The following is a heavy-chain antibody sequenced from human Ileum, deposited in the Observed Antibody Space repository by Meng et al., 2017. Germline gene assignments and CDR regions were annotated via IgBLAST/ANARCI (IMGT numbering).Heavy chain of an antibody. J-gene: IGHJ4*02. CDR2: ISHSGST. V-gene: IGHV4-4*02. CDR1: RGSITSDTY. Sequence: QGHRQRVGPGLWKPSGTLPLPWSVSRGSITSDTYWSWVRLPPGKGLEWIGQISHSGSTFYNPSLKSRVTMSVDKSKSQFSLMLTSVTAADTAVYYCARHGGYYQGFWRQGTLVTVSS. CDR3: ARHGGYYQGF. D-gene: IGHD4-23*01.